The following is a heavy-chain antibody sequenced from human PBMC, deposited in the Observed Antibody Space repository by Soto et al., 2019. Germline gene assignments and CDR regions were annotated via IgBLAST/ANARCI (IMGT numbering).Heavy chain of an antibody. D-gene: IGHD1-26*01. CDR3: AREYSGNYPYIDF. V-gene: IGHV1-46*01. J-gene: IGHJ4*02. Sequence: ASVKVSCKASGYTFTYYYSHWVRQAPGQGLEWMGIINPSGGSASYAQKLQGRVTMTRDTSTSTVYMELSSLTSEDTAVYYCAREYSGNYPYIDFWGQGTLVTVSS. CDR2: INPSGGSA. CDR1: GYTFTYYY.